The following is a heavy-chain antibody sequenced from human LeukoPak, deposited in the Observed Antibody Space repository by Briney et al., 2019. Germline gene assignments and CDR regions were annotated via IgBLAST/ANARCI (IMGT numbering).Heavy chain of an antibody. J-gene: IGHJ6*03. V-gene: IGHV4-34*01. CDR2: INHSGGT. CDR1: GGSLRGYY. Sequence: SETLSLTCAISGGSLRGYYWTWIRQPPGKGLEWIGEINHSGGTNYNPSLKSRVTISVDTSKNQFSLKLSSVTAADTAVYYCARVPMSSSSWSYYYYYYMDVWGKGTTVTVSS. D-gene: IGHD6-13*01. CDR3: ARVPMSSSSWSYYYYYYMDV.